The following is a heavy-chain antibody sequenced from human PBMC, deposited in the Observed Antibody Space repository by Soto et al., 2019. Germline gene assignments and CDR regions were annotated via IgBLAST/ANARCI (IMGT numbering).Heavy chain of an antibody. CDR3: ARGQWRGYYYYYGMDV. J-gene: IGHJ6*02. CDR1: GGSFSGYY. Sequence: KPSETLSLTCAVCGGSFSGYYWSWIRQPPGKGLEWIGEINHSGSTNYNPSLKSRVTISVDTSKNQFSLKLSSVTAADTAVYYCARGQWRGYYYYYGMDVWGQGTTVTVSS. V-gene: IGHV4-34*01. D-gene: IGHD6-19*01. CDR2: INHSGST.